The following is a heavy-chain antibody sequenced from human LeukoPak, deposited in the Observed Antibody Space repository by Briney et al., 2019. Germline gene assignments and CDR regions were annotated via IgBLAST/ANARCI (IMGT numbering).Heavy chain of an antibody. D-gene: IGHD4-17*01. Sequence: PGGSLRLSCAASGFTFSSYGMSWVRQAPGKGLEWVSAISGSGGSTYYADSVKGRFTISRDNSKNTLYLQMNSLRAEHTAVYYCEKDGGATTVPPGPRFDPWGQGTLVPVSS. V-gene: IGHV3-23*01. J-gene: IGHJ5*02. CDR3: EKDGGATTVPPGPRFDP. CDR2: ISGSGGST. CDR1: GFTFSSYG.